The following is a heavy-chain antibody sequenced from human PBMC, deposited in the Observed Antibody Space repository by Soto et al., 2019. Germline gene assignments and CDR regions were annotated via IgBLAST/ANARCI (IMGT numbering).Heavy chain of an antibody. Sequence: PGESLKISCQASGYSFINYWIGWVRQLPGKGEEWMGISYPGHTGTRYCPSFHGQGIISFDKSTSTAYLQWSSPEAADTTMDYYATSLEIALIGRSLHFWGQGSMVTVSS. D-gene: IGHD1-26*01. CDR3: ATSLEIALIGRSLHF. J-gene: IGHJ4*01. CDR2: SYPGHTGT. CDR1: GYSFINYW. V-gene: IGHV5-51*01.